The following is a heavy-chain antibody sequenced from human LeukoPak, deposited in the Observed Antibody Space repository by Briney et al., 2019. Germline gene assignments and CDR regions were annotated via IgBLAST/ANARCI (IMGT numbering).Heavy chain of an antibody. D-gene: IGHD7-27*01. CDR3: ARELVSLGTGYFDL. V-gene: IGHV3-23*01. CDR2: ITGSSTWT. J-gene: IGHJ2*01. Sequence: GGSLRLSCAASGFTFSSYWMHWVRQAPGKGLEWVSGITGSSTWTYYADSVRGRFTISRDNSKNTLHLQMNNLTADDTAIYYCARELVSLGTGYFDLWGRGTLVTVSS. CDR1: GFTFSSYW.